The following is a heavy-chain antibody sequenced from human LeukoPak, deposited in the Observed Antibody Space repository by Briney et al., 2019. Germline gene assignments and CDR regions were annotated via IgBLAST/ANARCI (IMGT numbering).Heavy chain of an antibody. CDR3: ARVGAPYNYYYYGMDV. V-gene: IGHV4-59*01. CDR2: IYYSGST. D-gene: IGHD3-16*01. CDR1: GGSISSYY. Sequence: SETLSLTCTVSGGSISSYYWSWIRQPPGNGLEWIGYIYYSGSTNYNPSLKSRVTISVDTSKNQFSLKLSSVTAADTAVYYCARVGAPYNYYYYGMDVWGQGTTVTVSS. J-gene: IGHJ6*02.